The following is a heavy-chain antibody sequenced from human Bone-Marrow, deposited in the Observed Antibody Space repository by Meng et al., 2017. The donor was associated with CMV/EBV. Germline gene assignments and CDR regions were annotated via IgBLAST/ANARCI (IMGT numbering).Heavy chain of an antibody. CDR2: ISSNGGST. J-gene: IGHJ4*02. CDR1: GFTFDDYA. CDR3: ARGYYDILTGYYPLYYFDY. V-gene: IGHV3-64*02. D-gene: IGHD3-9*01. Sequence: GESLKISCAASGFTFDDYAMHWVRQAPGKGLEYVSAISSNGGSTYYADSVKGRFTISRDNSKNTRYLQMGSLRAEDMAVYYCARGYYDILTGYYPLYYFDYWGQGTLVTVSS.